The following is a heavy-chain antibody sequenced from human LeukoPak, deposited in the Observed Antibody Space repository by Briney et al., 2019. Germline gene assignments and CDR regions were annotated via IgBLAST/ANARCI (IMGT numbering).Heavy chain of an antibody. D-gene: IGHD6-13*01. Sequence: PGGSLRLSCAASGFTFSSYGMHWVRQAPGKGLEWVAFIRYDGSNKYYADSVKGRFTISRDNSKNTPYLQMNSLRAEDTAVYYCAKARLWRSSSSLDYWGQGTLVTVSS. CDR2: IRYDGSNK. CDR1: GFTFSSYG. CDR3: AKARLWRSSSSLDY. V-gene: IGHV3-30*02. J-gene: IGHJ4*02.